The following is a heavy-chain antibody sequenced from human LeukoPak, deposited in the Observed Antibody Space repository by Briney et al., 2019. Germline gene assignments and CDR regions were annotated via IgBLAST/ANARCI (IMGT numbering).Heavy chain of an antibody. CDR2: INHTGST. CDR3: ARGRSLHYFDY. CDR1: GESFSDYY. Sequence: PSETLPLTCGFYGESFSDYYWGWLRQPPGKGLEWIGEINHTGSTNYNPSLKSRVTISVDTSRNQFSLRLTSVTAADTAVYYCARGRSLHYFDYWGQGTLVTVSS. V-gene: IGHV4-34*01. J-gene: IGHJ4*02.